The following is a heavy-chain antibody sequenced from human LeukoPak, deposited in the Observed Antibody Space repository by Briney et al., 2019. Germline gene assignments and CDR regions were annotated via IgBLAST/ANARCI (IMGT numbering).Heavy chain of an antibody. CDR1: GYIFTSYW. V-gene: IGHV5-51*01. CDR2: IYPGDSDT. CDR3: ARLAGGNSARHAFDI. J-gene: IGHJ3*02. Sequence: GKSLKISCKGSGYIFTSYWIGWVRQMPGKGLEWMGIIYPGDSDTRYSPSFQGQVTISADKSISTAYLQWSSLKASDTAMYYCARLAGGNSARHAFDIWGQGTMVTVFS. D-gene: IGHD4-23*01.